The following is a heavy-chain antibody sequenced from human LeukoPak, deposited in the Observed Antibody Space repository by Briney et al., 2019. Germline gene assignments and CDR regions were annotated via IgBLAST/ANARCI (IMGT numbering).Heavy chain of an antibody. CDR1: GFTFSYYS. J-gene: IGHJ4*02. D-gene: IGHD4-17*01. CDR3: ARVTLDYGDYELGY. CDR2: ISSSSSYI. Sequence: GGSLRLSCAASGFTFSYYSMNWVRQAPGKGLEWVSYISSSSSYIYYADSVKGRFTISRDNAKNALYLQMNSLRAEDTAVYYCARVTLDYGDYELGYWGQRTLVTVSS. V-gene: IGHV3-21*01.